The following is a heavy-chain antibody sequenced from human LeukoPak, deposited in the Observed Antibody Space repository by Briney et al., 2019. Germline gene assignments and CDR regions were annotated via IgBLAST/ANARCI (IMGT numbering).Heavy chain of an antibody. CDR2: IYPGDSDT. J-gene: IGHJ4*02. CDR3: ARSPSFFDY. Sequence: GESLKISCKGSVSRLTSYWIGWVRQMPGKGLEWMGIIYPGDSDTRYSPSFQGQVTISADKSISTAYLQWSSLKASDTAMYYCARSPSFFDYWGQGTLVTVSS. V-gene: IGHV5-51*01. CDR1: VSRLTSYW.